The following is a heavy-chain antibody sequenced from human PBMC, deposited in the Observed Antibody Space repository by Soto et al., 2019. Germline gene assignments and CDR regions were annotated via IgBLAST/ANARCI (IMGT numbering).Heavy chain of an antibody. V-gene: IGHV4-34*01. D-gene: IGHD5-18*01. CDR3: ARSRGYSYGYFPYYFDY. CDR2: INHSGST. J-gene: IGHJ4*02. Sequence: SETLSLTCAVYGGSFSGYYWSWIRQPLGKGLEWIGEINHSGSTNYNPSLKSRVTISVDTSKNQFSLKLSSVTAADTAVYYCARSRGYSYGYFPYYFDYWGQGTLVTVPQ. CDR1: GGSFSGYY.